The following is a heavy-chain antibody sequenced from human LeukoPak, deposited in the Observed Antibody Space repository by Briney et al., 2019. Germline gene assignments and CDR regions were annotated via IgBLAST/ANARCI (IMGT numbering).Heavy chain of an antibody. J-gene: IGHJ6*03. Sequence: SVKVSCKASGGTFSSYAISWVRQAPGQGLEWMGGIIPIFGTANYAQKFQGRVTITTDESTSTAYMELSSLRSEDTAVYYCARDEVQDNGNYYYYMDVWGKGTTVTVSS. D-gene: IGHD1-26*01. CDR2: IIPIFGTA. V-gene: IGHV1-69*05. CDR1: GGTFSSYA. CDR3: ARDEVQDNGNYYYYMDV.